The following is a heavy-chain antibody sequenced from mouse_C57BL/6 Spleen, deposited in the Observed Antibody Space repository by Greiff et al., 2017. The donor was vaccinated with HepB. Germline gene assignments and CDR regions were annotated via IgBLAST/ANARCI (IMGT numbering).Heavy chain of an antibody. Sequence: EVHLVESGGDLVKPGGSLKLSCAASGFTFSSYGMSWVRQTPDKRLEWVATISSGGSYTYYPDSVKGRFTISRDNAKNTLYLQMSSLKSEDTAMYYCARLITTVVAHWYFDVWGTGTTVTVSS. CDR2: ISSGGSYT. J-gene: IGHJ1*03. V-gene: IGHV5-6*01. CDR1: GFTFSSYG. D-gene: IGHD1-1*01. CDR3: ARLITTVVAHWYFDV.